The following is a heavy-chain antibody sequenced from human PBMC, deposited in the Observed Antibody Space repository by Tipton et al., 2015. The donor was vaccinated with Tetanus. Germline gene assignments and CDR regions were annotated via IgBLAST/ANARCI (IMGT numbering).Heavy chain of an antibody. CDR3: ATRLRAGAHGSPLEY. Sequence: SLRLSCAASGFTFNSYAMNWVRQTPGKGLEWVSGISGSGISTYDTDSVKGRFIISRDNSKNTVYLEMNSLRAEDTAVYYCATRLRAGAHGSPLEYWGQGSLVTVSS. D-gene: IGHD3-16*01. CDR1: GFTFNSYA. J-gene: IGHJ4*02. CDR2: ISGSGIST. V-gene: IGHV3-23*01.